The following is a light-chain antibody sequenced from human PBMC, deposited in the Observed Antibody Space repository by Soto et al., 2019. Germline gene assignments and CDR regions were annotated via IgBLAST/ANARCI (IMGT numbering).Light chain of an antibody. V-gene: IGKV3-15*01. Sequence: IMIRQSPATLSVNPGERATLSCRASHIISSNLAWYQQKPGQAPRLLIYGASTRATGVPARFSGSGSGTEFSLTISSLQSEDSAVYYCQRYDILPLTFGGGTKVDFK. CDR2: GAS. CDR1: HIISSN. CDR3: QRYDILPLT. J-gene: IGKJ4*01.